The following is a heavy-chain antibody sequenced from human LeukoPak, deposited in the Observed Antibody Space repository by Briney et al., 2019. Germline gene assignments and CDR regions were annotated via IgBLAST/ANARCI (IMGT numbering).Heavy chain of an antibody. Sequence: PSETLSLTCTVSGGSISSSSYYWGWIRQPPGKGLEWIGSIYYSGSTYYNPSLKSRVTISVDTSKNQFSLKLSSVTAADTAVYYCATAIQLWSSLDYWGQGTLVTVSS. V-gene: IGHV4-39*07. D-gene: IGHD5-18*01. CDR1: GGSISSSSYY. CDR3: ATAIQLWSSLDY. CDR2: IYYSGST. J-gene: IGHJ4*02.